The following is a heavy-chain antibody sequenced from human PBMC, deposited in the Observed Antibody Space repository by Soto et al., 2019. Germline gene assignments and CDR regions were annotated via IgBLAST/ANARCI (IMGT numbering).Heavy chain of an antibody. J-gene: IGHJ4*02. V-gene: IGHV3-48*01. Sequence: GGSLRLSCAASGFTFSSYSMNWVRQAPGKGLEWISYITSSSDTIYYADSVKGRFTISRDNAENSLSLQMNSLRAEDTAVYYCARELLSGPDHWAQGTLVPVSS. CDR2: ITSSSDTI. CDR1: GFTFSSYS. CDR3: ARELLSGPDH. D-gene: IGHD2-21*01.